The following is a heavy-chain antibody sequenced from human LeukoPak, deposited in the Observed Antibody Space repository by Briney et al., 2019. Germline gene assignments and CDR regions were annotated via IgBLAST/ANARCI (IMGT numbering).Heavy chain of an antibody. V-gene: IGHV1-18*01. J-gene: IGHJ6*02. Sequence: ASVKVSCKASGYTFTSYGISWVRQAPGQGLEWMGWISAYNGNTSYAQKLQGRVTMTTDTSTSTAYMELRSLRSDDTAVYYCAREVRIVVVIGQSGYYYGMDVWGQGTTVTVSS. CDR1: GYTFTSYG. CDR2: ISAYNGNT. CDR3: AREVRIVVVIGQSGYYYGMDV. D-gene: IGHD3-22*01.